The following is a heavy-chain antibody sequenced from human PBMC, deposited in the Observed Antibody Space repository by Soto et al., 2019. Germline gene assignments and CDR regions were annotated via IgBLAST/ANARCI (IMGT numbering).Heavy chain of an antibody. V-gene: IGHV4-31*03. Sequence: QVQLQESGPGLVKPSETLSLTCTLSGDPITSGGFYWTWIRQHPAKGLEWIGYIYYSGVTYYTPSLKRRATISVDTSKNQFSLNLSSVSAADTAMYYCARDLRGRRSGRFDPWGQGTLVTVSS. J-gene: IGHJ5*02. CDR3: ARDLRGRRSGRFDP. CDR1: GDPITSGGFY. CDR2: IYYSGVT. D-gene: IGHD3-10*01.